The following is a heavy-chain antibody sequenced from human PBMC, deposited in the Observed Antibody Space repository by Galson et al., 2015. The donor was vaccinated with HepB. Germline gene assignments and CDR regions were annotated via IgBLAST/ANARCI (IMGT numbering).Heavy chain of an antibody. V-gene: IGHV1-18*01. CDR3: ARAPGGYDILTGPNWFDP. D-gene: IGHD3-9*01. CDR1: GYTFTSYG. J-gene: IGHJ5*02. CDR2: ISAYNGNT. Sequence: SVKVSCKASGYTFTSYGISWVRQAPGQGLEWMGWISAYNGNTNYAQKLQGRVTMTTDTSTSTAYMELRSLRSDDTAVYYCARAPGGYDILTGPNWFDPWGQGTLVTVSS.